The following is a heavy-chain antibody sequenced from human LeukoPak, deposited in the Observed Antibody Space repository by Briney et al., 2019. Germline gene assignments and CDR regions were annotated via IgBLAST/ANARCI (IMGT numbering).Heavy chain of an antibody. J-gene: IGHJ4*02. CDR2: INTNTGNP. CDR1: GYTFTSYA. Sequence: GASVKVSCKASGYTFTSYAMNWVRQAPGQGLEWMGWINTNTGNPTYAQGFTGRFVFSLDTSVNTAYLQISSLKAEDTAVYYCATSSDSSDWFPGAYWGQGTLVTVSS. D-gene: IGHD6-19*01. CDR3: ATSSDSSDWFPGAY. V-gene: IGHV7-4-1*02.